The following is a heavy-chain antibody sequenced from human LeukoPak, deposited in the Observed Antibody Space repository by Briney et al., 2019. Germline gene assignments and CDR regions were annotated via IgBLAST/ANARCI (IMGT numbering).Heavy chain of an antibody. J-gene: IGHJ4*02. V-gene: IGHV5-51*01. CDR1: GYSFTNYW. Sequence: GESLKISCKGSGYSFTNYWIGWVRQMPGKGLEWMGIINPGDSDTRYSPSFQGQVTISADKSISTAYLQWSSLKASDTALYYCARQRFIVGARRGFDYWGQGTLVTVPS. CDR2: INPGDSDT. D-gene: IGHD1-26*01. CDR3: ARQRFIVGARRGFDY.